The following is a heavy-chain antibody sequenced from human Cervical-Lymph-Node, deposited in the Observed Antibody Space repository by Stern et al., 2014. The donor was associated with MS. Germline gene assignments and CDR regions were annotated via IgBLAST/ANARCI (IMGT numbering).Heavy chain of an antibody. J-gene: IGHJ4*02. Sequence: QLQLQESGPGLVKPSQTLSLTCTVSGGSISSGSYYWSWIRQPARKGLEWIGRIYTSGSTNYNPSLKSRVTISVDTSKTQFPLKLSSVTAADTAVYYCARGGQYSSGWYVGWGQGTLVTVSS. V-gene: IGHV4-61*02. D-gene: IGHD6-19*01. CDR2: IYTSGST. CDR3: ARGGQYSSGWYVG. CDR1: GGSISSGSYY.